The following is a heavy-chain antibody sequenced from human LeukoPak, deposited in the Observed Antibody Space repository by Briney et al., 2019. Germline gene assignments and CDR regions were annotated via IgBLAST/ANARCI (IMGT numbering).Heavy chain of an antibody. V-gene: IGHV5-51*01. CDR2: IYPGDSDT. J-gene: IGHJ4*02. CDR3: AKLGYCSGGTCHSFDS. Sequence: GESLKISCKGSGYRFPSSWIGWVRQMLGKGLEWMGIIYPGDSDTRYSPSFQGQVTISADKSTTTAYLQWNSLRVSDTAMYYCAKLGYCSGGTCHSFDSWGQGTLVTVSS. D-gene: IGHD2-15*01. CDR1: GYRFPSSW.